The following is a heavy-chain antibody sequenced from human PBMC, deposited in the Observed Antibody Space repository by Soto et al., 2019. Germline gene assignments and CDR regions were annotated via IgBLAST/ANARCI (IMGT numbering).Heavy chain of an antibody. J-gene: IGHJ5*02. CDR1: GDSYSISTYS. V-gene: IGHV4-30-2*01. CDR3: AGMPYTSGLRFDP. Sequence: SETLSLTCNMSGDSYSISTYSWSWIRQPPGKALQWIGFIYQSGVTSYNPSLASRVSISLDRSNNQRSLKLKSVTAADTAVYFCAGMPYTSGLRFDPWGPGTLVTVPQ. CDR2: IYQSGVT. D-gene: IGHD6-19*01.